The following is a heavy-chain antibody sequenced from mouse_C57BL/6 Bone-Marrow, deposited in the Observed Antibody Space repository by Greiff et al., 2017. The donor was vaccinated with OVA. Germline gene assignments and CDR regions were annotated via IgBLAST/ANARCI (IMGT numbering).Heavy chain of an antibody. V-gene: IGHV5-6*01. CDR2: ISSGGSYT. CDR1: GFTFSSYG. Sequence: EVKLMESGGDLVKPGGSLKLSCAASGFTFSSYGMSWVRQTPDKRLEWVATISSGGSYTYYPDSVKGRSTISRNNAKNTLYLQMSSLKSEDTAMYYCARDYYGSSDGYWGQGTTLTVSS. CDR3: ARDYYGSSDGY. D-gene: IGHD1-1*01. J-gene: IGHJ2*01.